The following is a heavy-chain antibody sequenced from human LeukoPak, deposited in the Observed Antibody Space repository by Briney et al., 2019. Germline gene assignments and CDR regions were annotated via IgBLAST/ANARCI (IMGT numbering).Heavy chain of an antibody. Sequence: SETLSLTCTVSGGSISSSSYYWGWIRQTPGKGLEWIGSIYYSGSTYYNPSLKSRFTISVDTSKNQFSLKLSSVTAADTAVYYCARLRGYYYNSSAHRPLFDYWGQGTLVTVSS. D-gene: IGHD3-22*01. J-gene: IGHJ4*02. CDR1: GGSISSSSYY. V-gene: IGHV4-39*01. CDR2: IYYSGST. CDR3: ARLRGYYYNSSAHRPLFDY.